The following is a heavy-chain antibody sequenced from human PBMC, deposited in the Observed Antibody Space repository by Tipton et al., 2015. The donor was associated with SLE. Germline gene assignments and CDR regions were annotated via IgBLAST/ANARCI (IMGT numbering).Heavy chain of an antibody. CDR3: ATGRTFYDYWSGPRHYYLDV. CDR2: IKSKSDGGTT. J-gene: IGHJ6*03. V-gene: IGHV3-15*01. CDR1: GFSFSNEW. D-gene: IGHD3-3*01. Sequence: SLRLSCAASGFSFSNEWMNWVRQAPGKGLECIGRIKSKSDGGTTDYAAPVKGRFTISRDDSKNTVYLQMTSLKTEDTGVYYCATGRTFYDYWSGPRHYYLDVWGKGTTVTVSS.